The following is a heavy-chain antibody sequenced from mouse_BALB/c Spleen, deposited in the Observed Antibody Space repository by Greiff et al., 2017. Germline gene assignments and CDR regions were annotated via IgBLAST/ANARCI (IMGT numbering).Heavy chain of an antibody. V-gene: IGHV5-17*02. CDR1: GFTFSSFG. J-gene: IGHJ1*01. D-gene: IGHD1-1*01. CDR2: ISSGSSTI. Sequence: EVMLVESGGGLVQPGGSRKLSCAASGFTFSSFGMHWVRQAPEKGLEWVAYISSGSSTIYYADTVKGRFTISRDNPKNTLFLQMTSLRSEDTAMYYCARGPTYGSSLYWYFDVWGAGTTVTVSS. CDR3: ARGPTYGSSLYWYFDV.